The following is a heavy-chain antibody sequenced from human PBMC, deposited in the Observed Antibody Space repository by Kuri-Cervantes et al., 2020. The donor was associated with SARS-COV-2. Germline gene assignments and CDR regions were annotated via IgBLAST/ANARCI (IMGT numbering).Heavy chain of an antibody. J-gene: IGHJ6*04. Sequence: GGSLRLSCAASGFTFSSYAMHWVRQAPGKGLEWVAVISYDGSNKYYADSVKGRFTISRDNSKNTLYLQMNSLRAEDTAVYYCARELTGGLDVWGKGTTVTVSS. CDR3: ARELTGGLDV. CDR2: ISYDGSNK. V-gene: IGHV3-30-3*01. CDR1: GFTFSSYA. D-gene: IGHD7-27*01.